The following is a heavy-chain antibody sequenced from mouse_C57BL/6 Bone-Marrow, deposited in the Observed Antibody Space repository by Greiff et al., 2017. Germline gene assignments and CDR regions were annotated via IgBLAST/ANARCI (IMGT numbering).Heavy chain of an antibody. D-gene: IGHD1-1*02. CDR1: GYTFTSYW. V-gene: IGHV1-69*01. CDR2: IDPSDSYT. CDR3: ARIGNYAMDY. J-gene: IGHJ4*01. Sequence: QVQLQQPGAELVMPGASVKLSCKASGYTFTSYWMHWVKQRPGRGLEWIGEIDPSDSYTNYNQKFKGKSTLTVDKSSSTAYMQRSSLTSEDSAVYYCARIGNYAMDYWGQGTSVTVSS.